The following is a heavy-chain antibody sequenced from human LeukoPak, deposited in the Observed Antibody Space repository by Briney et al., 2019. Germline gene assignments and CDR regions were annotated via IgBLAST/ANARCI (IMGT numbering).Heavy chain of an antibody. V-gene: IGHV4-4*02. CDR3: SRENGAFSPFGY. Sequence: SETLSLTCGVSVGSITSTNWWSWVRQPPGQGLEWIGEVSLSGLTNYNPSLSSQVIMALDPSKNRPSLRLTSVTPADPAFYYCSRENGAFSPFGYWGQGYLVTVLS. D-gene: IGHD2-8*01. CDR1: VGSITSTNW. J-gene: IGHJ4*02. CDR2: VSLSGLT.